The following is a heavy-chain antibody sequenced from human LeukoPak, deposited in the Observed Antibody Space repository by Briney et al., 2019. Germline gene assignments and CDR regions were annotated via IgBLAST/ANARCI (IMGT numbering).Heavy chain of an antibody. CDR2: IKQDGSEK. D-gene: IGHD5-18*01. V-gene: IGHV3-7*01. Sequence: GGSLRLSCAASGFTFSSYWMSWVRQAPGKGLEWVANIKQDGSEKYYVDSVKGRFTISRDNAKNSLYLQMNSLRAEDTAVYYCGRNGWDRYSYGESDDYWGQGTLVTASS. J-gene: IGHJ4*02. CDR1: GFTFSSYW. CDR3: GRNGWDRYSYGESDDY.